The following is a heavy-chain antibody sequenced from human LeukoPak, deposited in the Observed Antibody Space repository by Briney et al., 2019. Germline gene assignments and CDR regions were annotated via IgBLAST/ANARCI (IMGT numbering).Heavy chain of an antibody. V-gene: IGHV3-74*01. Sequence: GGSLRLSCAASGFTFSSYSMNWVRQAPGKGLEWVSRINSDGSSTSYADSVKGRFTISRDNAWNTLYLQMNSLRAEDTAVYYCARGDAFDIWGQGTMVTVSS. J-gene: IGHJ3*02. CDR3: ARGDAFDI. CDR2: INSDGSST. CDR1: GFTFSSYS.